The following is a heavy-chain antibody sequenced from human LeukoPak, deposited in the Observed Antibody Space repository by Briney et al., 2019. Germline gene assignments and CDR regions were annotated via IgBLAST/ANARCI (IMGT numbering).Heavy chain of an antibody. CDR2: IYYSGST. CDR3: ARDPLYYYDSSGYPYGMDV. Sequence: SETLSLTCTVSGGSVSSGSYYWSWLRQPPGKGLEWIGYIYYSGSTNYNPSLKSRVTISVDTSKNQFSLKLSSVTAADTAVYYCARDPLYYYDSSGYPYGMDVWGKGTTVTVSS. V-gene: IGHV4-61*01. CDR1: GGSVSSGSYY. D-gene: IGHD3-22*01. J-gene: IGHJ6*04.